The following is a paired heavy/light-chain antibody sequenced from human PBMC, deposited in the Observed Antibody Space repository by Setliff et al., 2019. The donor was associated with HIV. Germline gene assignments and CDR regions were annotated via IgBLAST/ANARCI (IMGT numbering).Heavy chain of an antibody. J-gene: IGHJ4*02. D-gene: IGHD6-19*01. CDR3: ARVVSSGGGYCDY. CDR1: GGSISSDNYY. CDR2: IYYTGNA. Sequence: QLQESGPGLVKPSETLSLTCTVSGGSISSDNYYWGWIRQPPGEGLELFGYIYYTGNAHYNPSLKSRVTMSIDTSKNQFSLKLTSVTAADTAVYYCARVVSSGGGYCDYWGQGTLVTISS. V-gene: IGHV4-39*07.
Light chain of an antibody. V-gene: IGKV1-5*03. CDR1: QNINSW. Sequence: DIQMTQSPSTLSASVGDRVTIACRASQNINSWLAWYQQKPGKAPKLLIYRTSTLESGVPSRFSGSGSGTEFTLTISSLQPDDFATYYCQQYNNYLTFGPGTKVEI. CDR2: RTS. J-gene: IGKJ1*01. CDR3: QQYNNYLT.